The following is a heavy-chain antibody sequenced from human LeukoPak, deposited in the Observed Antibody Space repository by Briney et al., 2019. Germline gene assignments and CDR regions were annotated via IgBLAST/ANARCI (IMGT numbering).Heavy chain of an antibody. CDR3: ARVSGQRRYYYPYTDV. D-gene: IGHD3-10*01. Sequence: SETLSLTCTVSGGSIRSYYWSWIRQPPGKGLEWIGYIYYSGSTNYNPSLKSRDTISGDTPKDEFSLELRSVTAADTPVYYCARVSGQRRYYYPYTDVWGKGTTVTVSS. CDR2: IYYSGST. J-gene: IGHJ6*03. CDR1: GGSIRSYY. V-gene: IGHV4-59*01.